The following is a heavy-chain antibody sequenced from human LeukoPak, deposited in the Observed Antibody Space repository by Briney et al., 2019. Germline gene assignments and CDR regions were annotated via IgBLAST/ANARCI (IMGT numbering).Heavy chain of an antibody. J-gene: IGHJ4*02. V-gene: IGHV3-9*02. CDR2: INGDVGGV. CDR3: ARDRGGKVDTGAVEY. D-gene: IGHD5-18*01. Sequence: CLRLSSVVSKFTSCYYAMHCVRQAPGRGLGWAAGINGDVGGVASADSLVGRSTISRDYARTSLYLHMDILRPQNPACIYLARDRGGKVDTGAVEYWGQGTRDGVSS. CDR1: KFTSCYYA.